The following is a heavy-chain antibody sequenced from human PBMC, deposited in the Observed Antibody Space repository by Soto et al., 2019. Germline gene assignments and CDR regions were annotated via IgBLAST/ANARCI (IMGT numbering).Heavy chain of an antibody. CDR1: GYTFTSYY. Sequence: ASVKVSCKASGYTFTSYYIHWVRQAPGIGLEWMALIKPGGSYTTYAQKFQGRVTLTSDTSTSAVYMELSSLTFEDTAIYFCARALDEYNYGWAAWDYWGQGTQVTVSS. V-gene: IGHV1-46*01. D-gene: IGHD6-19*01. J-gene: IGHJ4*02. CDR2: IKPGGSYT. CDR3: ARALDEYNYGWAAWDY.